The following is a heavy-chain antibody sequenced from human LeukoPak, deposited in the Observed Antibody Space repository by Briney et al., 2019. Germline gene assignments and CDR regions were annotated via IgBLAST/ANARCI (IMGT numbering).Heavy chain of an antibody. CDR3: ARGGGDYVRNAFDI. D-gene: IGHD4-17*01. V-gene: IGHV1-69*13. CDR1: GGTFSSYA. Sequence: GASVKVSCKASGGTFSSYAISWVRQAPGQGLECMGGIIPIFGTANYAQKFQGRVTITADESTSTAYMELSSLRSEDTAVYYCARGGGDYVRNAFDIWGQGTIVTVSS. J-gene: IGHJ3*02. CDR2: IIPIFGTA.